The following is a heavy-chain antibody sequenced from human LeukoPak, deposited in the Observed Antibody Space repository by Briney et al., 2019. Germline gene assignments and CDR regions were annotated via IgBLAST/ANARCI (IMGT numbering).Heavy chain of an antibody. CDR1: GFTFSSYA. CDR3: ASLLRYYYDSSAGSGLDY. CDR2: ISSSGNT. D-gene: IGHD3-22*01. J-gene: IGHJ4*02. Sequence: GGSLRLSCAASGFTFSSYAVSWVRQAPGKGLEWVSTISSSGNTYYTNSVKGRFTISRDNSKNTLYLQMNSLRAEDTAVYYCASLLRYYYDSSAGSGLDYWGQGTLVTVSS. V-gene: IGHV3-23*01.